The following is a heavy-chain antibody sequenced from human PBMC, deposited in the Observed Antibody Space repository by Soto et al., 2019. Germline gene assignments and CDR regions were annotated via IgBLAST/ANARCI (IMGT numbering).Heavy chain of an antibody. Sequence: QVDLVQSGAEVKKPGASVTISCKASGSAITRYYIHWVRQAPGRGLEWMGIINPGGGSASYAQKFEDRVTIYKETYAGTVYMDLRSLRTEDTSVYYCARDTSGWSLNGLDVWGQGTTVNVSS. V-gene: IGHV1-46*01. CDR2: INPGGGSA. CDR3: ARDTSGWSLNGLDV. D-gene: IGHD6-19*01. CDR1: GSAITRYY. J-gene: IGHJ6*02.